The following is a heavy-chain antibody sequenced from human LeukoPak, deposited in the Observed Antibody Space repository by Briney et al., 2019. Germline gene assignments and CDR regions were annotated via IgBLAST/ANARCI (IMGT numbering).Heavy chain of an antibody. V-gene: IGHV4-59*01. J-gene: IGHJ3*02. CDR3: ARSLAYCGGDCYSEVGAFDI. D-gene: IGHD2-21*02. CDR1: GGSISSYY. CDR2: IYYSGST. Sequence: SETLSLTCTVSGGSISSYYWSWIRQPPGKGLEWIGYIYYSGSTNYNPSLKSRVTISVDTSKNQFSLKLSSVTAADTAVYYCARSLAYCGGDCYSEVGAFDIWSQGTMVTVSS.